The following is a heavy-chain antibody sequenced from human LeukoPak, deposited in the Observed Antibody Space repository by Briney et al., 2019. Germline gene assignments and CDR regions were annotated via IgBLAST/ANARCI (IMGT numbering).Heavy chain of an antibody. CDR3: TRVLPNSNRQLDY. J-gene: IGHJ4*02. D-gene: IGHD1-1*01. CDR1: GFTFSSYW. V-gene: IGHV3-74*01. CDR2: INHDGSST. Sequence: PGGSLRLSCAASGFTFSSYWMHWVRQAPGKGLVWVSRINHDGSSTGYADSVNGRFTISRDNAKNMVYLQMNSLRADDTAVYYCTRVLPNSNRQLDYWGQGTLVTVSS.